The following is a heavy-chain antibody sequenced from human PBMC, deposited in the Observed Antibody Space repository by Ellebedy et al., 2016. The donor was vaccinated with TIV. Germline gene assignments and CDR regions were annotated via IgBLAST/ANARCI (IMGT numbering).Heavy chain of an antibody. CDR3: TTDTPDY. CDR2: IKQDGSEK. V-gene: IGHV3-7*03. J-gene: IGHJ4*02. CDR1: GFTFSSYG. Sequence: GESLKISXAASGFTFSSYGMHWVRQAPGKGLEWVANIKQDGSEKYYVDSVKGRFTISRDNAKNSLYLQMNSLTAEDTAVYYCTTDTPDYWGQGTLVTVSS.